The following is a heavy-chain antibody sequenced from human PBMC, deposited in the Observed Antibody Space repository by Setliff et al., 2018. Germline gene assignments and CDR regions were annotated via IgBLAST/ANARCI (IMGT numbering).Heavy chain of an antibody. Sequence: GASVKVSCKASGYTFTDSFIHWVRQAPGQGFEWLGWINPNRDDTKYAQKFQHRILMAKDTSLNTVYVELSSLRSDDTATYYCARVAYGLEYFQYWGQGTLVTVSS. V-gene: IGHV1-2*02. CDR2: INPNRDDT. CDR1: GYTFTDSF. J-gene: IGHJ1*01. CDR3: ARVAYGLEYFQY. D-gene: IGHD4-17*01.